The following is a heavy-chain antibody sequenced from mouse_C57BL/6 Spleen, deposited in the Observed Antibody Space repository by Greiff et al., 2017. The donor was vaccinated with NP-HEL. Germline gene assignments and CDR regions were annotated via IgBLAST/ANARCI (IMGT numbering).Heavy chain of an antibody. CDR1: GFSLSTSGMG. Sequence: LQQSGPGILQSSQTLSLTCSFSGFSLSTSGMGVSWIRQPSGKGLEWLAHIYWDDDKRYNPSLKSRLTISKDTSRNQVFLKITSVDTADTATYYCARRGITTVVAGDAMDYWGQGTSVTVAS. V-gene: IGHV8-12*01. CDR2: IYWDDDK. D-gene: IGHD1-1*01. CDR3: ARRGITTVVAGDAMDY. J-gene: IGHJ4*01.